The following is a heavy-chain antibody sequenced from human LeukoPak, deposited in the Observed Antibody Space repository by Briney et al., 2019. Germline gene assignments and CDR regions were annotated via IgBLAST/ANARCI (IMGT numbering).Heavy chain of an antibody. CDR3: ARGNSGYDSPDFDY. D-gene: IGHD5-12*01. CDR1: GFTFSSYS. CDR2: ISSSSSYI. J-gene: IGHJ4*02. V-gene: IGHV3-21*01. Sequence: GGSLRLSCAASGFTFSSYSMNWVRQAPGRGLEWVSSISSSSSYIYYADSVKGRFTISRDNAKNSLYLQMNSLRAEDTAVYYCARGNSGYDSPDFDYWGQGTLVTVSS.